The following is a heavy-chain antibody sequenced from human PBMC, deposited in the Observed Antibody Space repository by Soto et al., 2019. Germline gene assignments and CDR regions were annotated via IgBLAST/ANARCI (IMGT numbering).Heavy chain of an antibody. V-gene: IGHV1-69*13. D-gene: IGHD4-17*01. Sequence: SVKVSCKGSGGTFSSYSIRRVRQAPGQGLEWMGGIIPIFGTANYAQKFQGRVTITADESTSTAYMELSSLRSEDTAVYYCASTSDYGDPRRGMDVWGQGTTVTVSS. CDR2: IIPIFGTA. J-gene: IGHJ6*02. CDR3: ASTSDYGDPRRGMDV. CDR1: GGTFSSYS.